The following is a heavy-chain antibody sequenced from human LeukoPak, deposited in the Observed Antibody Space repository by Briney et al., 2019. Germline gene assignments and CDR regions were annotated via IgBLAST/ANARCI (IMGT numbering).Heavy chain of an antibody. CDR1: GFTFSSYE. Sequence: GGSLRLSCAASGFTFSSYEMNWVRQAPGKGLEWVSYISSSGSTIYYADSVKGRFTISRDNAKNSLYLQMNSLRAEDTAVYFCGRGSVWIFDYWGQGTLVTVSS. J-gene: IGHJ4*02. D-gene: IGHD6-19*01. CDR3: GRGSVWIFDY. CDR2: ISSSGSTI. V-gene: IGHV3-48*03.